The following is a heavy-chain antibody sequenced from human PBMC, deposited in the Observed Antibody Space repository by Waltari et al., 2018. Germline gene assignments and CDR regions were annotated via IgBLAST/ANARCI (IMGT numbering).Heavy chain of an antibody. CDR1: GGSFSGYY. CDR3: ARMTTVTKVDY. Sequence: QVQLQQWGAGLLKPSETLSLTCAVYGGSFSGYYWSWIRQPPGKGLEWIGEINHSGSTNYNPSLKSRVTISVDTSKNQFSLKRSSVTAADTAVYYCARMTTVTKVDYWGQGTLVTVSS. CDR2: INHSGST. J-gene: IGHJ4*02. V-gene: IGHV4-34*01. D-gene: IGHD4-17*01.